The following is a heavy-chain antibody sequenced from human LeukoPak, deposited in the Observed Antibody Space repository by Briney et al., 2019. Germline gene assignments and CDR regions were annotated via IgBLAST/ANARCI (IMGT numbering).Heavy chain of an antibody. CDR3: AKAPMGAYGGNSDYFDY. V-gene: IGHV3-30*02. J-gene: IGHJ4*02. CDR1: GFTFSSYG. CDR2: IRYDGSNK. D-gene: IGHD4-23*01. Sequence: GGSLRLSCAASGFTFSSYGMHWVRQAPGKGLEWVAFIRYDGSNKYYADSVKGRFTISRDNSKNTLYLQMNSLRAEDTAVYYCAKAPMGAYGGNSDYFDYWGQGTLVTVSS.